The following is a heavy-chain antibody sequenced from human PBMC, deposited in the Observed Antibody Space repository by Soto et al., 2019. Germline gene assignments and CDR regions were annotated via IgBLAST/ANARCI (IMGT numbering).Heavy chain of an antibody. J-gene: IGHJ4*02. CDR1: GFTFSSYA. Sequence: GGSLRLSCAASGFTFSSYAMSWVRQAPGKGLEWVSAISGSGGSTYYADSVKGRFTISRDNSKNTLYLQMNSLRAEDTAVYYCAKDNRVRDGYNNFDYWGQGTLVTVSS. D-gene: IGHD5-12*01. CDR2: ISGSGGST. CDR3: AKDNRVRDGYNNFDY. V-gene: IGHV3-23*01.